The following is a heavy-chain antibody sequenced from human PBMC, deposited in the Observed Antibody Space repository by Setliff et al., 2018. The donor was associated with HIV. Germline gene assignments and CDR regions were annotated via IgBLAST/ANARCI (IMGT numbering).Heavy chain of an antibody. CDR3: AKDQSSAGYYFDS. CDR1: GFTFRNYY. D-gene: IGHD6-25*01. J-gene: IGHJ4*02. V-gene: IGHV3-7*03. CDR2: IKQDGSEK. Sequence: GGSLRLSCAASGFTFRNYYMNWVRQAPGKGLEWVANIKQDGSEKYYVDSVKGRFTISRDNSKNTLYLQMNSLRAEDTAVYYCAKDQSSAGYYFDSWGQGTLVTVSS.